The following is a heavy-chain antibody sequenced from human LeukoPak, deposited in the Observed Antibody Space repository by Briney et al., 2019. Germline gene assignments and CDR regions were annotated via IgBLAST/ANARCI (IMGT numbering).Heavy chain of an antibody. CDR3: AKSVLRFLEWLSLDY. V-gene: IGHV3-7*01. J-gene: IGHJ4*02. Sequence: GGSLRLSCAASGFTFSSYWMSWVRQAPGKGLEWVANIKQDGSEKYYVDSVKGRFTISRDNAKNSLYLQMNSLRAEDTAVYYCAKSVLRFLEWLSLDYWGQGTLVTVSS. CDR1: GFTFSSYW. CDR2: IKQDGSEK. D-gene: IGHD3-3*01.